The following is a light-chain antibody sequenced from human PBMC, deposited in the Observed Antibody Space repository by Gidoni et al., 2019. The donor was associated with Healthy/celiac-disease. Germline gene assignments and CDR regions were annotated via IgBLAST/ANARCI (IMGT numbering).Light chain of an antibody. CDR1: SSDVGGYHY. V-gene: IGLV2-14*03. CDR3: SSYTSSSTPCV. J-gene: IGLJ2*01. CDR2: DVS. Sequence: QSALTQPASVSGSPGQSITISCTGTSSDVGGYHYVSWYQQHPGKAPKLMIYDVSNRPSGVSNRFSGSKSGNTASLTISGLQAEDEADYYCSSYTSSSTPCVFGGGTKLTVL.